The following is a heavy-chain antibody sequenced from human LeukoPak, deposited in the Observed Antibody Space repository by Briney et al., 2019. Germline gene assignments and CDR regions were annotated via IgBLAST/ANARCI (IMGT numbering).Heavy chain of an antibody. D-gene: IGHD4-17*01. V-gene: IGHV3-33*01. Sequence: GGSLRLSCAASGFTFSSYGMHWVRQAPGKGLEWVAVIWYDGSNKYYADSVKGRFTISRDNSKNTLYLQMNSLRAEDTAVYYCARWRSGDYPFFDYWGQGTLVTVSS. J-gene: IGHJ4*02. CDR1: GFTFSSYG. CDR2: IWYDGSNK. CDR3: ARWRSGDYPFFDY.